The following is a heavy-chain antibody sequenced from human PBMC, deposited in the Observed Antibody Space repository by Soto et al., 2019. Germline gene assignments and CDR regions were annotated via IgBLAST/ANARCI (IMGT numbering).Heavy chain of an antibody. CDR3: ASPKIAFYNWFDP. CDR2: IYYSGST. J-gene: IGHJ5*02. Sequence: QLQLQESGPGLVKPSETLSLTCTVSGGSISSSSYYWGWIRQPPGKGLEWIGSIYYSGSTYYNPSLQSGVTISVDTSKHQFSLKLSSVTAADTAVYYCASPKIAFYNWFDPWGQGTLVTVSS. V-gene: IGHV4-39*01. D-gene: IGHD3-3*02. CDR1: GGSISSSSYY.